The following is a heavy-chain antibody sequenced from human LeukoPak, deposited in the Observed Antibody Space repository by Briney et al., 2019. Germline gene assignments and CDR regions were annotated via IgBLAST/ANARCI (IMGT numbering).Heavy chain of an antibody. CDR1: GGSISSRNW. Sequence: TLSLTCAVSGGSISSRNWWSWVRQPPGKALEWLALIDWDDDKYYSTSLKTRLTISKDTSKNQVVLTMTNMDPVDTATYYCARSEVYYDSSGYYDYWGQGTLVTVSS. CDR3: ARSEVYYDSSGYYDY. D-gene: IGHD3-22*01. CDR2: IDWDDDK. J-gene: IGHJ4*02. V-gene: IGHV2-70*18.